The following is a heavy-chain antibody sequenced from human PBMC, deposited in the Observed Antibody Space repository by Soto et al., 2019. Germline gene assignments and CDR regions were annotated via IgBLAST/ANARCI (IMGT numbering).Heavy chain of an antibody. J-gene: IGHJ4*02. V-gene: IGHV1-2*04. Sequence: QVQLVQSGAEVKKPGASVKVSCKASGYTFTGYYMHWVRQAPGQGLEWMGWINPNSGGTNYAQKFQGWVTMTRDTSISPAYMELSRLRSDDTAVYYCARSRTASTPAFDYWGQGTLVTVSS. CDR3: ARSRTASTPAFDY. CDR2: INPNSGGT. D-gene: IGHD1-1*01. CDR1: GYTFTGYY.